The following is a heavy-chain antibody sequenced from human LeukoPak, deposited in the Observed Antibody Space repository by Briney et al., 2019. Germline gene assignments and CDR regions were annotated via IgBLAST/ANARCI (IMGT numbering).Heavy chain of an antibody. CDR1: GYTFIGYY. CDR2: INPHNGDT. V-gene: IGHV1-2*02. Sequence: WASVKVSCKASGYTFIGYYLHWVRQAPGQGLEWMGWINPHNGDTNYAQKFQGRVTMTRDTSITTAYMDLSRLKSDDTAVYYCATVRDIVVGGGPYYFDYWGQGTLVTVSS. J-gene: IGHJ4*02. CDR3: ATVRDIVVGGGPYYFDY. D-gene: IGHD2-15*01.